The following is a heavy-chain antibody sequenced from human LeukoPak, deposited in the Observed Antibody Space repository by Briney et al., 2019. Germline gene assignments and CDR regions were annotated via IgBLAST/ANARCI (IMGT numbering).Heavy chain of an antibody. V-gene: IGHV4-34*01. D-gene: IGHD3-9*01. CDR2: INHSGST. CDR3: ARGTLRYFDWSPGGWFDP. Sequence: SETLSLTCAVYGGSFSGYYWSWVRQPPGKGLEWIGEINHSGSTNYNPSLKSRVTISVDTSKNQFSLKLSSVTAADTAVYYCARGTLRYFDWSPGGWFDPWGQGTLVTVSS. J-gene: IGHJ5*02. CDR1: GGSFSGYY.